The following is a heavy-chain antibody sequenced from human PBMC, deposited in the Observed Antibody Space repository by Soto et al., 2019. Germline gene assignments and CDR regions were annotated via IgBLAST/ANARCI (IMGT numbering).Heavy chain of an antibody. Sequence: SVKVSCKASGGTFSSYAISWVRQAPGQGLEWMGGIIPIFGTANYAQKFQGRVTITADKSTSTAYMELSSLRSEDTAVYYCARWNTAMDGRLYYYYYGMDVWGQGTTVTVSS. CDR1: GGTFSSYA. D-gene: IGHD5-18*01. J-gene: IGHJ6*02. CDR3: ARWNTAMDGRLYYYYYGMDV. V-gene: IGHV1-69*06. CDR2: IIPIFGTA.